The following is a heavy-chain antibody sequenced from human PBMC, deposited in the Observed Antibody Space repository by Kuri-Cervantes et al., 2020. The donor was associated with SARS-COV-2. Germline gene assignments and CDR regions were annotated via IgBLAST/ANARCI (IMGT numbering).Heavy chain of an antibody. J-gene: IGHJ4*02. Sequence: ASVKVSCKASGYTFTGYYMHWVRQAPGQGLEWMGWINPNSGGTNYAQKFQGWVTMTRDTSISTAYMELSRLRSDDTAVYYCSRTDIVLMVYAIFREDYWGQGTLVTSPQ. V-gene: IGHV1-2*04. CDR3: SRTDIVLMVYAIFREDY. CDR1: GYTFTGYY. CDR2: INPNSGGT. D-gene: IGHD2-8*01.